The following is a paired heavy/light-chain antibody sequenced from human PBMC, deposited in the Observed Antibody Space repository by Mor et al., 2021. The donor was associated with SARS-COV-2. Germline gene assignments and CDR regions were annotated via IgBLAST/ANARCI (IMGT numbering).Heavy chain of an antibody. CDR1: GLSVSSSY. CDR2: IYSGGST. J-gene: IGHJ3*01. V-gene: IGHV3-53*02. Sequence: EVQLVETGGGLIQPGGSLKLSCVVSGLSVSSSYMSWVRQAPGKGLEWVSHIYSGGSTYYADSVKGRFTISRDDSKNTLYLQMSSLRAEDTAMYFCARDNPTFGVVIKGLGAFDLWGQGTMVTVSS. D-gene: IGHD3-3*01. CDR3: ARDNPTFGVVIKGLGAFDL.
Light chain of an antibody. CDR2: EVT. Sequence: QSALTQPASVSGSPGQSVTISCTGTSGDVGNYNLVSWYQQHPGKVPKLIIYEVTKRPSGVSNRFSGSKSGNTASLTISGLQAEDEADYYCCSYAGTGTPFGGGTKLTVL. CDR3: CSYAGTGTP. J-gene: IGLJ2*01. V-gene: IGLV2-23*02. CDR1: SGDVGNYNL.